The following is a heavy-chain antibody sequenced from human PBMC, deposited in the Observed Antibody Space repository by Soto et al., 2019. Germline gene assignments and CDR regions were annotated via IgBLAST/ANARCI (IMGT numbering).Heavy chain of an antibody. Sequence: QVQLVQSGAEVKKPGASVKVSCKASAYTLTTYVMHWVRQAPGQRLEWMGWINAGNDNTKYSEKFQGRVTITRDTSASTVYMELSSLSSEDTAVYYCAKVGQYYYGMDVWGQGTTVTVSS. D-gene: IGHD3-3*01. CDR1: AYTLTTYV. CDR3: AKVGQYYYGMDV. J-gene: IGHJ6*02. V-gene: IGHV1-3*01. CDR2: INAGNDNT.